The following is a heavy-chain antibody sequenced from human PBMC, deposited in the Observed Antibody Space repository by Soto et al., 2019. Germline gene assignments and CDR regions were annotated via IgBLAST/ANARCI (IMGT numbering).Heavy chain of an antibody. V-gene: IGHV4-4*02. CDR3: ARDGVGSYYENWFDP. CDR2: IYHSGST. CDR1: GGSISSSNW. Sequence: SETLSLTCAASGGSISSSNWWSWVRQPPGKGLEWIGEIYHSGSTNYNPSLKSRVTISVDKSKNQFSLKLSSVTAADTAVYYCARDGVGSYYENWFDPWGQGTLVTVSS. D-gene: IGHD1-26*01. J-gene: IGHJ5*02.